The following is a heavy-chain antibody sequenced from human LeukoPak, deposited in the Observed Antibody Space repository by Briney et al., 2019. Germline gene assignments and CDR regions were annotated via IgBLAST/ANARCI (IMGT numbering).Heavy chain of an antibody. CDR1: GYTFTSYY. Sequence: ASVKVSCKASGYTFTSYYMHWVRQAPGQGLEWMGWINPNSGGTNYAQKFQGRVTMTRDTSISTAYMELSRLRSDDTAVYYCARDQVILVRGVMSDAFDIWGQGTMVTVSS. D-gene: IGHD3-10*01. CDR3: ARDQVILVRGVMSDAFDI. V-gene: IGHV1-2*02. J-gene: IGHJ3*02. CDR2: INPNSGGT.